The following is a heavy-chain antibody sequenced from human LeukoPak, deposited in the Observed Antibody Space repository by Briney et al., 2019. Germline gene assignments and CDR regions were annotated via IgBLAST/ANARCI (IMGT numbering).Heavy chain of an antibody. Sequence: SETLSLTCTVSGDSITTVYSWSWIRQSPGKGLEWLGYLFHSGNTYYNPSLKSRVSISVDTSKNQFSLKLSSVTAADTAVYYCARGGEWELFDYWGQGTLVTVSS. CDR1: GDSITTVYS. J-gene: IGHJ4*02. CDR3: ARGGEWELFDY. CDR2: LFHSGNT. V-gene: IGHV4-30-2*06. D-gene: IGHD1-26*01.